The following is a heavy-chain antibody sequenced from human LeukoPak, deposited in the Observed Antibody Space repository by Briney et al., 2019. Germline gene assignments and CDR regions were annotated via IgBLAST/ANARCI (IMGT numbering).Heavy chain of an antibody. J-gene: IGHJ4*02. V-gene: IGHV1-2*02. CDR3: ARDTHRDY. D-gene: IGHD1-14*01. CDR1: GYTFTGYY. Sequence: GASVKVSCKASGYTFTGYYIHWVRQAPGQGLEWMGWINPDSGGTNYAQKFQGRVTMTRDTSISTAYMELSRLRSDDTAIYYCARDTHRDYWGQGTLVSVSS. CDR2: INPDSGGT.